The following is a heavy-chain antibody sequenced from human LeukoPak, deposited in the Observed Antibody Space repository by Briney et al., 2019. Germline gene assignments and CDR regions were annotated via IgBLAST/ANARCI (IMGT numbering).Heavy chain of an antibody. CDR1: GDSLGRYY. Sequence: SETLSLTCNVSGDSLGRYYWTWIRQPPGKGLEWIGYVDYGGNTDYNPSLKSRVTISVDMSKNQFSLRLSSVTAADTAVYYCARNGYYDSYFEYWGQGILVTVSS. CDR3: ARNGYYDSYFEY. CDR2: VDYGGNT. J-gene: IGHJ4*02. V-gene: IGHV4-59*01. D-gene: IGHD3-22*01.